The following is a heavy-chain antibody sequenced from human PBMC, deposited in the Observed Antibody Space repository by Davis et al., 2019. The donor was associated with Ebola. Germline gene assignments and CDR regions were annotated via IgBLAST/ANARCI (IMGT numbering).Heavy chain of an antibody. V-gene: IGHV5-51*01. Sequence: GESLKISCKGSGYSFTSYWIGWVRQMPGKGLEWMGIIYPGDSDTRYSPSFQGQVTISADKSISTAYLQWSSLKASDTAMYYCAGGRLQSSYYYGMDVWGQGTTVTVSS. J-gene: IGHJ6*02. CDR1: GYSFTSYW. D-gene: IGHD4-11*01. CDR3: AGGRLQSSYYYGMDV. CDR2: IYPGDSDT.